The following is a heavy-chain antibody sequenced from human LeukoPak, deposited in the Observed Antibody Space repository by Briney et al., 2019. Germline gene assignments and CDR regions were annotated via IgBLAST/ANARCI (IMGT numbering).Heavy chain of an antibody. CDR1: GSSIRDSYY. V-gene: IGHV4-38-2*02. CDR2: VFYSGST. Sequence: PSETLSLTCTIIGSSIRDSYYWGWIRRPPGKGLEWIGSVFYSGSTYYNPSLKSRVALSVDTSNNIFSLKLRSVTAADTAVYYCARHNYYHFWSTLNWFDPWGQGALVTVSS. CDR3: ARHNYYHFWSTLNWFDP. D-gene: IGHD3-3*01. J-gene: IGHJ5*02.